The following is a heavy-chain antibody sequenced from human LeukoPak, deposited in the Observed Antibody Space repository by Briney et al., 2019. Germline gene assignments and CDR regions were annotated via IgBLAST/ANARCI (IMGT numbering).Heavy chain of an antibody. CDR1: GFTFSNYG. CDR3: ARDRGYDSSGFDAFDI. J-gene: IGHJ3*02. Sequence: PGGSLRLSCAASGFTFSNYGMHWVRKAPGKGLEWVAFIRYDGNNKFYADSVKGRFTISRDNAKNSLYLQMNSLRAEDTAVYYCARDRGYDSSGFDAFDIWGQGTMVTVSS. V-gene: IGHV3-30*02. CDR2: IRYDGNNK. D-gene: IGHD3-22*01.